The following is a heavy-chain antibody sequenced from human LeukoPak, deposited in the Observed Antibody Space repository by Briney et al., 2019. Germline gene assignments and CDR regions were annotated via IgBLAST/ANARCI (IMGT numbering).Heavy chain of an antibody. Sequence: GGSLRLSCTASGFTFSSYAMHWVRQAPGKGLEWVAVISYDGSNKYYADSVKGRFTISRDNSKNTLYLQMNSLRAEDTAVYYCAKWKYSNSGIDDYWGQGTLVTVSS. CDR3: AKWKYSNSGIDDY. CDR2: ISYDGSNK. D-gene: IGHD6-6*01. V-gene: IGHV3-30-3*02. J-gene: IGHJ4*02. CDR1: GFTFSSYA.